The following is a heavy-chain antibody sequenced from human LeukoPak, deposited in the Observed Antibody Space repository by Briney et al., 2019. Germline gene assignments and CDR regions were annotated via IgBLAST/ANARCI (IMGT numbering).Heavy chain of an antibody. CDR3: AKDLMITFGGVIVPPRGAFDI. CDR2: ISGSGGST. CDR1: GFTFSSYG. J-gene: IGHJ3*02. Sequence: TGGSLRLSCAASGFTFSSYGMSWVRQAPGKGLEWVSAISGSGGSTYYADSVKGRFTISRDNSKNTLYPQMNSLRAEDTAVYYCAKDLMITFGGVIVPPRGAFDIWGQGTMVTVSS. V-gene: IGHV3-23*01. D-gene: IGHD3-16*02.